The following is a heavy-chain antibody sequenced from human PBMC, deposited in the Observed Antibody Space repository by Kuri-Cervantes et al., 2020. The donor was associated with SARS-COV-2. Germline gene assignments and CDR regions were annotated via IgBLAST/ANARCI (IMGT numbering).Heavy chain of an antibody. V-gene: IGHV3-30*18. CDR2: ISHDGKNK. CDR1: GFNFSRTD. J-gene: IGHJ4*02. Sequence: GGSLRLSCAASGFNFSRTDMHWVRQAPGKGLEWVAVISHDGKNKKCIASGKGRFTISRDNSQNTLYLHMKGLRSEDTAMYYCAKDRVGVQDFWGQGTLVTVSS. D-gene: IGHD2-21*01. CDR3: AKDRVGVQDF.